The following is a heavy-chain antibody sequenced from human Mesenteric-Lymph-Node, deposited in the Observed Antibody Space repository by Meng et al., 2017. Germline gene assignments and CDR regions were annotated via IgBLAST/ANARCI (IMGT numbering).Heavy chain of an antibody. V-gene: IGHV4-39*07. D-gene: IGHD2-15*01. Sequence: SETLSPTCTVSGGSISSSGYYWGWIRQPPGKGLEWIGSIYYSGSTYYNPSLKSRVTISVDTSKNQFSLKLSSVTAADTAVYYCAKGLSVANTKREDYYYYYGMDVWGQGTTVTVSS. CDR1: GGSISSSGYY. CDR2: IYYSGST. CDR3: AKGLSVANTKREDYYYYYGMDV. J-gene: IGHJ6*02.